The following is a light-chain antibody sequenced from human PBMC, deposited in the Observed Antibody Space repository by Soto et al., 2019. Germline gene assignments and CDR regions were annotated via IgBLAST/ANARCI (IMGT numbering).Light chain of an antibody. Sequence: QSVLTQPPSASGTPGQRVTISCSGSSSNIGRSYVFWYKQLPGTAPRLLIYRNNQRPSGVPDRFAGSKSGTGASLAISGLRSDDEAVYYCAAWDDSLSGVVFGGWTKLTVL. CDR3: AAWDDSLSGVV. V-gene: IGLV1-47*01. CDR1: SSNIGRSY. J-gene: IGLJ2*01. CDR2: RNN.